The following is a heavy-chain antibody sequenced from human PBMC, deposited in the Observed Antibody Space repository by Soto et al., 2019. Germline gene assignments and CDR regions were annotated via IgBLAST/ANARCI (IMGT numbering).Heavy chain of an antibody. D-gene: IGHD3-10*01. V-gene: IGHV3-23*01. Sequence: EVQLLESGGGLVQPGGSLRLSCAASGFPFTGYAMSWVRQAPGKGLDWVSAISGHGDATFYADSVKGRFTISRDNSKNTLYLHMNSLRAEDTALYYCANSRVSMVRGLIIIPNYWGQGTLVTVSS. CDR2: ISGHGDAT. CDR1: GFPFTGYA. CDR3: ANSRVSMVRGLIIIPNY. J-gene: IGHJ4*02.